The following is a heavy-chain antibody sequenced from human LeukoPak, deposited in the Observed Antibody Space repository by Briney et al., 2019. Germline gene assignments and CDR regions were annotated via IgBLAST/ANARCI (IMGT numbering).Heavy chain of an antibody. Sequence: PSETLSLTCTVSGGSISSYYWSWIRQPPGKGLEWIGYVYYTGSTNYNPSLKSRVTISVDSSKIQFSLKLSSVTAADTAVYYCARVVAVAVGYDAFDIWGQGTMVTVSS. V-gene: IGHV4-59*01. CDR2: VYYTGST. J-gene: IGHJ3*02. D-gene: IGHD6-13*01. CDR1: GGSISSYY. CDR3: ARVVAVAVGYDAFDI.